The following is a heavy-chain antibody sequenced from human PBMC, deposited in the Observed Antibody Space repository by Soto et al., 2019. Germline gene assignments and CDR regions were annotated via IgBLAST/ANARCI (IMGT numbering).Heavy chain of an antibody. D-gene: IGHD6-19*01. J-gene: IGHJ6*02. Sequence: QVQLQESGPGLVKPSETLSLTCTVPGGSVSSGSYYWSWIRQPPGKGLEWIGYIYYSGSTNYNPSPTRRVTISVDPSKNQFSLKLSSVTAADTAVYDCASGIAGWYQGRYYYGMDVWGQGTTVTVSS. CDR2: IYYSGST. CDR1: GGSVSSGSYY. V-gene: IGHV4-61*01. CDR3: ASGIAGWYQGRYYYGMDV.